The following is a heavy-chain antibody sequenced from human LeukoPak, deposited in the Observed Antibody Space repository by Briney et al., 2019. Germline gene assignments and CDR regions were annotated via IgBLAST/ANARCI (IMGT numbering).Heavy chain of an antibody. CDR1: GFTFSSYA. Sequence: GGSLRLSCAASGFTFSSYAMSWVRQAPGKGLEWVSAISGSGGSTYYADSGKGRFTISRDNSKNTLYLQMNSLRAEDTAVYYCARYSGSYYKGYYWGQGTLVTVSS. CDR3: ARYSGSYYKGYY. V-gene: IGHV3-23*01. CDR2: ISGSGGST. D-gene: IGHD3-10*01. J-gene: IGHJ4*02.